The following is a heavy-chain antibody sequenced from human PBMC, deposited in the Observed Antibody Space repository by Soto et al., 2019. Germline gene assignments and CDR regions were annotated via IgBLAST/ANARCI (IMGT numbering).Heavy chain of an antibody. CDR3: AGEDYYGSGSYNPFLFKPY. CDR2: ISGSGGST. CDR1: GFTFSSYA. V-gene: IGHV3-23*01. J-gene: IGHJ4*02. D-gene: IGHD3-10*01. Sequence: EVQLLESGGGLVQPGGSLRLSCAASGFTFSSYAMSWVRQAPGKGLEWVSAISGSGGSTYYADSVKGRFTITRDNSKNTLYLQMNSLRAEDTAVYYCAGEDYYGSGSYNPFLFKPYWGQGTLVTVSS.